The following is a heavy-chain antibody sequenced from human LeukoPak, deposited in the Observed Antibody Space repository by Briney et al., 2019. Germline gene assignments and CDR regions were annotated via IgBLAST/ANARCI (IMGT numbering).Heavy chain of an antibody. D-gene: IGHD2-2*02. CDR1: GYTFTGYY. CDR3: ARDPSGYCSSTSCYTGYFDL. V-gene: IGHV1-2*02. CDR2: INPNSGGT. Sequence: ASVNVSCKASGYTFTGYYMHWVRQATGQGLERMGWINPNSGGTNYAQKFQGRVTMTRDTSISTAYMELSRLRSDDTAVYYCARDPSGYCSSTSCYTGYFDLWGRGTLVTVSS. J-gene: IGHJ2*01.